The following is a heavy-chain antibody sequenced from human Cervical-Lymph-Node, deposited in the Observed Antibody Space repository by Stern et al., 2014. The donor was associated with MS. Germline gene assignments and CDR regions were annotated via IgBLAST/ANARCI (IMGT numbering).Heavy chain of an antibody. CDR1: GFKFSAYA. CDR2: ISDDGSNK. CDR3: ARDREEYTFYYYYGMDV. J-gene: IGHJ6*02. V-gene: IGHV3-30*04. Sequence: VQLVESGGGVVQPGRSLRLSCAASGFKFSAYAMFWVRQAPGKGLEWVVLISDDGSNKYYSDSVKGRFTVSRDNSVNTLYLQMSSLRVDDTAVYYCARDREEYTFYYYYGMDVWGQGTTVTVSS. D-gene: IGHD2/OR15-2a*01.